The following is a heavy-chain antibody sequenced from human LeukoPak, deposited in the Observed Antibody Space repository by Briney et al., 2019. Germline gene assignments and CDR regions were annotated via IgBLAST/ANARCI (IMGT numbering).Heavy chain of an antibody. D-gene: IGHD2-2*01. V-gene: IGHV3-48*01. CDR3: AVLTYQLLDYYFDY. Sequence: GGSLRLSCAASGFIFSSYSMNWVRQAPGKGLEWVSYISSSGSTIYYADSVKGRFTISRDNAKNSLYLQMNSLRAEDTAVYYCAVLTYQLLDYYFDYWGQGTLVTVSS. CDR1: GFIFSSYS. CDR2: ISSSGSTI. J-gene: IGHJ4*02.